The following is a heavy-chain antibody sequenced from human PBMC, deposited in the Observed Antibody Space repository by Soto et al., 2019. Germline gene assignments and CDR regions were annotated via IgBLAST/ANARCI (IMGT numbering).Heavy chain of an antibody. CDR3: ARVHPRYYYDSSGYYVDAFDI. CDR1: GGTFSSYA. J-gene: IGHJ3*02. V-gene: IGHV1-69*13. CDR2: IIPIFGTA. Sequence: SVKVSCKASGGTFSSYAISWVRQAPGQGLEWMGGIIPIFGTANYAQKFQGRVTITADESTSTAYMELSSLRSEDTAVYYCARVHPRYYYDSSGYYVDAFDIWGQGTMVTVSS. D-gene: IGHD3-22*01.